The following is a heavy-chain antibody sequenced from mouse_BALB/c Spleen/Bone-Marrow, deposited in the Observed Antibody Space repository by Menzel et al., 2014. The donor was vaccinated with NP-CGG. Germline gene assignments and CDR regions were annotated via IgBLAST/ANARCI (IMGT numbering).Heavy chain of an antibody. V-gene: IGHV14-3*02. J-gene: IGHJ1*01. CDR3: ASYRYAWYFDV. CDR2: IDPANGNT. CDR1: GFNIKDTY. D-gene: IGHD2-14*01. Sequence: VQLKQSGAELVKPGASVKLSCTASGFNIKDTYMHWAKQRPEQGLEWIGRIDPANGNTKYDPKFQGKATITADTSSNTAYLQLSSLTSEDTAVYYCASYRYAWYFDVWGAGTTVTVSS.